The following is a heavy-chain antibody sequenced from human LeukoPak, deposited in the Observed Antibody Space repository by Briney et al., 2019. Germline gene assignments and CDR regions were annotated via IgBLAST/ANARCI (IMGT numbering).Heavy chain of an antibody. Sequence: GGSLRLSCAASGFTFSNYAVSWVRQAPGKGLEWVSGISGSGVATYSADSVKGRFTISRDNSKNTLYLQRNSLRAEDTAVYYCAKDWGYSSSQGYYFDYWGQGTLGTVSS. CDR1: GFTFSNYA. V-gene: IGHV3-23*01. D-gene: IGHD6-13*01. CDR2: ISGSGVAT. J-gene: IGHJ4*02. CDR3: AKDWGYSSSQGYYFDY.